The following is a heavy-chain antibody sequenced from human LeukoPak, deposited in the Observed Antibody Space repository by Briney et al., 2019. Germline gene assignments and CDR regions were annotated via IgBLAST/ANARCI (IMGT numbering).Heavy chain of an antibody. V-gene: IGHV1-69*13. D-gene: IGHD6-13*01. Sequence: GASVKVSCKASRDAFSSSAISWVRQAPGQGLEWMGGIIPIFGTANYAQKFQGRVTITADESTSTAYMELSSLRSEDTAVYYCATGYSSSWPSEIDYWGQGTLVTVSS. CDR2: IIPIFGTA. J-gene: IGHJ4*02. CDR3: ATGYSSSWPSEIDY. CDR1: RDAFSSSA.